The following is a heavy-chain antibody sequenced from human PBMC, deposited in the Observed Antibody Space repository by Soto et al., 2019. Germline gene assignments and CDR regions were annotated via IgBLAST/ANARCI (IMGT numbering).Heavy chain of an antibody. Sequence: EVQLVESGGGLVQPGGSLRISCAASGFIFSSTWMSWVRQAPGKGLEWVANIKQDGSEMYYVDSVKGRFIISRDNAKNSLYLQMNGLSADDTAVYYCARDGPPPFGVDIMGFDSWGQGSQVTVSS. D-gene: IGHD3-3*01. CDR2: IKQDGSEM. J-gene: IGHJ4*02. CDR1: GFIFSSTW. CDR3: ARDGPPPFGVDIMGFDS. V-gene: IGHV3-7*01.